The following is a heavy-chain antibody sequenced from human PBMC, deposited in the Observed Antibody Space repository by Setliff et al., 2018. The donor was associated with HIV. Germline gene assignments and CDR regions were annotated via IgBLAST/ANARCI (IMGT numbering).Heavy chain of an antibody. V-gene: IGHV1-18*01. CDR1: GYTFTSYG. CDR3: ARIAAAAWYFDY. D-gene: IGHD6-13*01. CDR2: ISAHNGNT. J-gene: IGHJ4*02. Sequence: ASVKVSCKASGYTFTSYGISWVRQAPGQGLEWMGWISAHNGNTNYAQKLQGRVTMTTDTSTSTAYMELRSLRSDDTAVYYCARIAAAAWYFDYWGQGTLVTVSS.